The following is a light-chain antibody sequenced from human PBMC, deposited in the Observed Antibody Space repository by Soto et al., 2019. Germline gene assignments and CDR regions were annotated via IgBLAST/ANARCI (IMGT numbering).Light chain of an antibody. J-gene: IGKJ4*01. CDR2: DVS. CDR3: QQYGSSPLT. V-gene: IGKV3D-20*01. Sequence: EIVLTQSPGTLSLSPGETATLSCGASQSVSSNYLAWYQHKPGLAPRLVIYDVSTRATGIPDRFRGSGSGTDFTLTIARLEPEDFAVYFCQQYGSSPLTFGGGTKVEIK. CDR1: QSVSSNY.